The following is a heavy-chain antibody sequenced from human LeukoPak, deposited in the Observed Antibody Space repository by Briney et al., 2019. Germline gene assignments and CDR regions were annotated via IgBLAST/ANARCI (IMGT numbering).Heavy chain of an antibody. CDR1: GGSISTYY. V-gene: IGHV4-59*12. CDR2: IYSSGST. CDR3: ARVLRYYFDY. J-gene: IGHJ4*02. Sequence: SETLSLTCTVSGGSISTYYWSWIRQSPRKGLEWIGYIYSSGSTKYNPSLKGRVTISVDRSKNQFSLKLSSVTAADTAVYYCARVLRYYFDYWGQGTLVTVSS.